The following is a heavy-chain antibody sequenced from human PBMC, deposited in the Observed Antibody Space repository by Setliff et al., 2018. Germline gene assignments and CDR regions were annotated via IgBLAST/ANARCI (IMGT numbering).Heavy chain of an antibody. J-gene: IGHJ4*02. CDR1: GYTFTNYG. D-gene: IGHD3-9*01. CDR2: ISVHSGNT. CDR3: ARGHTLRHFDWPTAFDY. V-gene: IGHV1-18*01. Sequence: GASVKVSCKASGYTFTNYGIAGVRQAPGQGLEWMGWISVHSGNTFYAPKFQGRVTMTTDTSTDTAYLNLRSLSSADTVVYYCARGHTLRHFDWPTAFDYWGLGTLVTVSS.